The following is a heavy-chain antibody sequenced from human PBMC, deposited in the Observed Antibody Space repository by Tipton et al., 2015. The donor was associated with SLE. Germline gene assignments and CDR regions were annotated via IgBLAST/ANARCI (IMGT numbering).Heavy chain of an antibody. CDR3: ARDDFWSGYYNRGDY. CDR2: IYYSGTT. Sequence: TLSLTCTVSGGSISNSGYYWGWIRQPPGKGLEWIGSIYYSGTTYYNPSFKSRVTISIDTSKNQFSLKLSSVTAADTAVYYCARDDFWSGYYNRGDYWGQGTLVTVSS. V-gene: IGHV4-39*07. D-gene: IGHD3-3*01. J-gene: IGHJ4*02. CDR1: GGSISNSGYY.